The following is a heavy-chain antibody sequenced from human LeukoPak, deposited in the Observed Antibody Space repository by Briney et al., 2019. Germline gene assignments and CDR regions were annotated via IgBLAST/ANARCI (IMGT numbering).Heavy chain of an antibody. V-gene: IGHV3-23*01. D-gene: IGHD3-10*01. J-gene: IGHJ4*02. CDR2: ISGSGGST. CDR3: AKDMGVWFGELLNFDY. CDR1: GFTFSSYW. Sequence: GGSLRLSCAASGFTFSSYWMSWVRQAPGKGLEWVSAISGSGGSTYYADSVKGRFTISRDNSKNTLYLQMNSLRAEDTAVYYCAKDMGVWFGELLNFDYWGQGTLVTVYS.